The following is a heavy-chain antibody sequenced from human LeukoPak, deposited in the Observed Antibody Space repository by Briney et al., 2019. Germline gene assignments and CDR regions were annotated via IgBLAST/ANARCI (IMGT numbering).Heavy chain of an antibody. CDR2: ISGSGGST. V-gene: IGHV3-23*01. Sequence: GGSLRLSCAASGFTFSSYAMSWVRQAPGKGLEWVSAISGSGGSTYYADSVKGRFTISRDNSKNTLYLQMNSLRAEDTAVYYCAKALGGGGVIVPPIDAFDIWGQGTMVTVSS. CDR3: AKALGGGGVIVPPIDAFDI. D-gene: IGHD3-16*02. J-gene: IGHJ3*02. CDR1: GFTFSSYA.